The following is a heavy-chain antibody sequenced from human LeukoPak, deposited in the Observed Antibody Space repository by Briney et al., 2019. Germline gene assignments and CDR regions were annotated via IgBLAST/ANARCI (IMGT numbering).Heavy chain of an antibody. CDR3: ASVDTAAFDI. Sequence: WLGRTYYRSKWYNDYAVSVKSRITINPDTSKNQFSLKLSSVTAADTAVYYCASVDTAAFDIWGQGTMVTVSS. V-gene: IGHV6-1*01. CDR2: TYYRSKWYN. D-gene: IGHD5-18*01. J-gene: IGHJ3*02.